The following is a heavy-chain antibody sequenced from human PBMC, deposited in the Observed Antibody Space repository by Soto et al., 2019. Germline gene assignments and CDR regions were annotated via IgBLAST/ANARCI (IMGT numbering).Heavy chain of an antibody. CDR2: ISWNSGSI. Sequence: EVQLVESGGGLVQPGRSLRLSCAASGFTFADYAMHWVRQAPGEGLEWVSGISWNSGSIGYADAVKGRFTISRDNAKNSLYLQRNSLRAEDTALYYWSKDPDYWGQGTLVTVSS. V-gene: IGHV3-9*01. CDR1: GFTFADYA. J-gene: IGHJ4*02. CDR3: SKDPDY.